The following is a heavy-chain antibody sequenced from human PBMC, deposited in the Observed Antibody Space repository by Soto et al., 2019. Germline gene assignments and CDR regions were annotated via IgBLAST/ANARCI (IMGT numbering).Heavy chain of an antibody. Sequence: QVQLVQSGAEVKKPGSPVKVSCKASGGTFSRYGISWVRQAPGQGLEWMGGIIPIFGTANYAQKFQGRVTITADESTSTAYMPLSTLRSEDTPLYFCARARTDNYYYGMAVWGPGTTVTVSS. J-gene: IGHJ6*02. D-gene: IGHD2-21*02. CDR1: GGTFSRYG. V-gene: IGHV1-69*12. CDR2: IIPIFGTA. CDR3: ARARTDNYYYGMAV.